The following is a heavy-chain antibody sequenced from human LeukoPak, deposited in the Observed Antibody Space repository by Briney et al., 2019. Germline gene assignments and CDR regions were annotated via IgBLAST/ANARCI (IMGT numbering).Heavy chain of an antibody. D-gene: IGHD6-6*01. CDR1: GFTFNDYY. J-gene: IGHJ6*03. CDR2: ISSSGSTI. Sequence: GGSLRLSCAASGFTFNDYYMSWIRQAPGKGLEWVSYISSSGSTIYYADSVKGRFTISRDNAKNTLYLQMNSLRAEDTAVYYCANQILAARPPTMAPYYYYYMDVWGKGTTVTVSS. CDR3: ANQILAARPPTMAPYYYYYMDV. V-gene: IGHV3-11*04.